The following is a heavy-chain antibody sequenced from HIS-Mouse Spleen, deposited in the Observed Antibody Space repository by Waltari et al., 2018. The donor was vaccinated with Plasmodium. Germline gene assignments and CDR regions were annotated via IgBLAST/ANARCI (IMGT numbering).Heavy chain of an antibody. J-gene: IGHJ6*02. D-gene: IGHD6-6*01. CDR3: ARTTYSSSSAKYYYYGMDV. CDR2: IDWDDDK. Sequence: LTLTCTFSGFSLSTSGMCVTWIRQPPGKALEWLARIDWDDDKYYSTSLKTRLTISKDTSKNQEVLTMTNMDPVDTATYYCARTTYSSSSAKYYYYGMDVWGQGTTVTVSS. CDR1: GFSLSTSGMC. V-gene: IGHV2-70*11.